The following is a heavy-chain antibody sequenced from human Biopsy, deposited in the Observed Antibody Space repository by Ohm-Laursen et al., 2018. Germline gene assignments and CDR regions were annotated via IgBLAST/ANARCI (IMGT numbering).Heavy chain of an antibody. CDR1: GGTFSNYA. V-gene: IGHV1-69*06. D-gene: IGHD2-2*01. CDR3: ASSSYCGRTTCYQNYGMDV. CDR2: IIPVSDTA. Sequence: APVKVSCKASGGTFSNYAISWVRQAPGQGLEWLGGIIPVSDTANYAQKFQGRVTITADKPTSTAYMELSSLRSEDTALYYCASSSYCGRTTCYQNYGMDVWGQGTTVTVSS. J-gene: IGHJ6*01.